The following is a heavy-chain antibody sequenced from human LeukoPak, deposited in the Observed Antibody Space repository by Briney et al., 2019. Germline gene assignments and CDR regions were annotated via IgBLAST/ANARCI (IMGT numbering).Heavy chain of an antibody. J-gene: IGHJ5*02. V-gene: IGHV1-69-2*01. CDR1: GYTFTDYY. CDR2: VDPEDGET. D-gene: IGHD2-2*01. Sequence: ASVKVSCKASGYTFTDYYMHWVQQAPGKGLEWMGLVDPEDGETIYAEKFQGRVNITADTSTDTAYMELSSLRSEDTAVYYCATNPRYCSSTSCYFPWGQGTLVTVSS. CDR3: ATNPRYCSSTSCYFP.